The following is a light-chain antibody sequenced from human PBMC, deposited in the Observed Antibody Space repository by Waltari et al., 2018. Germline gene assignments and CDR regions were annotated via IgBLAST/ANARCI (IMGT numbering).Light chain of an antibody. J-gene: IGKJ4*01. Sequence: EIVLTQSPGSLSLSPGERATLPCRASQTITGSWLTWYQQKPGQAPRLLIYGASVRATAIPDRFSGSGSGTDFTLTISRLEPEDFAVYYCQQYDGSSVTFGGGTKVEIK. CDR2: GAS. CDR1: QTITGSW. V-gene: IGKV3-20*01. CDR3: QQYDGSSVT.